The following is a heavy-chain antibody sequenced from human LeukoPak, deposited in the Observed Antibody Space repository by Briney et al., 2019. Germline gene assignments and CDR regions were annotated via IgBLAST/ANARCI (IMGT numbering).Heavy chain of an antibody. CDR3: ASRPGTYPYYFDY. V-gene: IGHV1-2*02. CDR1: GYTFTGYY. D-gene: IGHD3-10*01. CDR2: INPNSGGT. J-gene: IGHJ4*02. Sequence: ASVKVSCKASGYTFTGYYMHWVRQAPGQGLEWMGWINPNSGGTNYAQKFQGRVTMTRDTSISTAYMELSRLRSDDTAVYYCASRPGTYPYYFDYWGQGTLVTVSS.